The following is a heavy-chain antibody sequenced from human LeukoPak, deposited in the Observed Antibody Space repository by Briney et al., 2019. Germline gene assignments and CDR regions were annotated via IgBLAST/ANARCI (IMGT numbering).Heavy chain of an antibody. Sequence: AGGSLRLSCAASGFTFNNNAMNWVRQAPGKGLEWVSTVSGSGGRTYYADSVKGRFTVSRDNSKNTLYLQMNSLRAEDTAIYYCTKLGGAYSGYEIDYWGQGTLVTVSS. CDR1: GFTFNNNA. CDR2: VSGSGGRT. J-gene: IGHJ4*02. D-gene: IGHD5-12*01. V-gene: IGHV3-23*01. CDR3: TKLGGAYSGYEIDY.